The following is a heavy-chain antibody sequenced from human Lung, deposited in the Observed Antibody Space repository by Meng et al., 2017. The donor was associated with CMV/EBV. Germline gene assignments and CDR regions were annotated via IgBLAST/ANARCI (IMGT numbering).Heavy chain of an antibody. Sequence: GESLKISCAASGFTFSSYSMNWVRQAPGKGLEWVSSISSSSSYIYYADSVKGRFTISRDNAKNSLYLQMTSLRAEDTAVYYCARDNSYGDEYYFDYWGQGTLVXVSS. CDR2: ISSSSSYI. V-gene: IGHV3-21*01. CDR3: ARDNSYGDEYYFDY. CDR1: GFTFSSYS. D-gene: IGHD5-18*01. J-gene: IGHJ4*02.